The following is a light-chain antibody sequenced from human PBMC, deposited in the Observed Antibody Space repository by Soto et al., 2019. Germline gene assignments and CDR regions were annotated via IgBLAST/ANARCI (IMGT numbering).Light chain of an antibody. J-gene: IGLJ1*01. V-gene: IGLV2-14*01. CDR1: SSDVGGYNY. Sequence: QSVLTQPASVSGSPGQSITTSCTGTSSDVGGYNYVSWYQQHPGRAPKLMIYDVSNRPSGVSNRFSASKSGNTASLTISGLQAEDEADYYCSSFTSSTSYVFGIGTKVTVL. CDR2: DVS. CDR3: SSFTSSTSYV.